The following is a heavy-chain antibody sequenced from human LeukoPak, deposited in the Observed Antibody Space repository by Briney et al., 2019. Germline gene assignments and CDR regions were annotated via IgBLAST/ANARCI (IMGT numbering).Heavy chain of an antibody. CDR3: ARAMVRGVIYFDY. CDR2: ISSSGSTI. CDR1: GFTFSSYE. V-gene: IGHV3-48*03. Sequence: GGSLGLSCAASGFTFSSYEMNWVRQAPGKGLEWVSYISSSGSTIYYADSVKGRFTISRDNAKNSLYLQMNSLRAEDTAVYYCARAMVRGVIYFDYWGQGTLVTVSS. J-gene: IGHJ4*02. D-gene: IGHD3-10*01.